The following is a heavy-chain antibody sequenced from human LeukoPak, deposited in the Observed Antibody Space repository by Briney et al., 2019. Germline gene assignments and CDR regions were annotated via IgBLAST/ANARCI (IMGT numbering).Heavy chain of an antibody. CDR2: IKQDGSEK. Sequence: GGSLRLSCAASGFTFSSYWMSWVRQAPGKGLEWVANIKQDGSEKYYVDSVKGRFTISRDNAKNSLYLQMNSLRAEDTAVYYCARDAYDRSGYYFDYWGQGTLVTVSS. CDR1: GFTFSSYW. V-gene: IGHV3-7*04. CDR3: ARDAYDRSGYYFDY. J-gene: IGHJ4*02. D-gene: IGHD3-22*01.